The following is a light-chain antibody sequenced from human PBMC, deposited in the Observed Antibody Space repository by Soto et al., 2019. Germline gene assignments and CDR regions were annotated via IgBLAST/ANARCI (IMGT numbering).Light chain of an antibody. V-gene: IGKV3-11*01. CDR2: QTS. Sequence: EIVLTQSPATLSSCPGDRVTLSCRSSQYINTRLAWYQHRPGQAPRRLIYQTSIRAAGIPARFSASGSGTDFTLTLSDVQPEDFALYYCHQRQSWPRTFGQGTKVDI. CDR1: QYINTR. J-gene: IGKJ1*01. CDR3: HQRQSWPRT.